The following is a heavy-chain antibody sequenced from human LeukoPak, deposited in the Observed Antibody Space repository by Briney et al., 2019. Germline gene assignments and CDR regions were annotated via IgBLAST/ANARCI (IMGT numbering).Heavy chain of an antibody. CDR1: GGSISRYY. D-gene: IGHD2-2*01. CDR2: IYTSGST. Sequence: SETLSLTCTVSGGSISRYYWSWIRQPAGKGLEWIGRIYTSGSTNYNPSLKSRVTMSADTSKNQFSLKLSSVTAADTAVYYCARVKGYPLLFNWFDPWGQGTLVTVSS. CDR3: ARVKGYPLLFNWFDP. J-gene: IGHJ5*02. V-gene: IGHV4-4*07.